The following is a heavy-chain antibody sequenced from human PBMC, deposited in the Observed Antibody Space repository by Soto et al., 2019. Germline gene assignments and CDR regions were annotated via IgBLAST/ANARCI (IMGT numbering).Heavy chain of an antibody. Sequence: NPSETLSLTCTVSGGSISSSSYYWGWIRQPPGKGLEWIGSIYYSGSTYYNPSLKSRVTISVDTSKNQFSLKLSSVTAADTAVYYCARVKVHMIVVVITRVDAFDIWGQGTMVTVSS. CDR3: ARVKVHMIVVVITRVDAFDI. J-gene: IGHJ3*02. CDR2: IYYSGST. V-gene: IGHV4-39*01. CDR1: GGSISSSSYY. D-gene: IGHD3-22*01.